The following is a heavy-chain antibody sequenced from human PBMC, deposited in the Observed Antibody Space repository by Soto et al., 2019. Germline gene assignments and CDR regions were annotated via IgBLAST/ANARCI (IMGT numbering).Heavy chain of an antibody. J-gene: IGHJ4*02. CDR2: INAGNGNT. Sequence: QVPLVQSGAEVKKPEASVKVSCKASGYTFTSYAMHWVRQAPGQRLEWMGWINAGNGNTKYSQKFQGRVTITRDTSASTAYMELSSLRSEDTAVYYCARERIAVAGRGFDYWGQGTLVTVSS. V-gene: IGHV1-3*01. CDR3: ARERIAVAGRGFDY. CDR1: GYTFTSYA. D-gene: IGHD6-19*01.